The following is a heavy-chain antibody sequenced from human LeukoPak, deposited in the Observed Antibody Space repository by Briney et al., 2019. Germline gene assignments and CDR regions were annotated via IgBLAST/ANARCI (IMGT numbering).Heavy chain of an antibody. J-gene: IGHJ5*02. CDR3: ARGSSSWYKDNWFDP. V-gene: IGHV4-34*01. Sequence: SETLSLTCAVYVGSFSGYYWSWIRQPPGKGLEWIGEINHSGSTNYNPSLKSRVTISVDTSKNQFSLKLSSVTAADTAVYYCARGSSSWYKDNWFDPWGQGTLVTVSS. D-gene: IGHD6-13*01. CDR1: VGSFSGYY. CDR2: INHSGST.